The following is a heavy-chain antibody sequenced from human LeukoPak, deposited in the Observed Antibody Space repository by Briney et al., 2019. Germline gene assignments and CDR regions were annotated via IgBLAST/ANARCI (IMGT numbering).Heavy chain of an antibody. CDR1: GGTFSSFA. Sequence: SVKVSCKASGGTFSSFAISWVRQAPGQGLEWMGGIIPIFGTANYAQQFQGRVTITTDDSTSTAYLELSSLRSEDTAVYYCARDGYCSSTSCYKDYYYMDVWGKGTTVTVSS. D-gene: IGHD2-2*02. J-gene: IGHJ6*03. V-gene: IGHV1-69*05. CDR3: ARDGYCSSTSCYKDYYYMDV. CDR2: IIPIFGTA.